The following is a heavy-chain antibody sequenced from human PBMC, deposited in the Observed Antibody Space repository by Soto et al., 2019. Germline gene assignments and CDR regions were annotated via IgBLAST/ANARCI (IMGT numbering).Heavy chain of an antibody. D-gene: IGHD6-19*01. V-gene: IGHV3-23*01. CDR3: AKDKPAAGSQWLVPI. CDR2: ISDDGGKT. J-gene: IGHJ4*02. Sequence: GGSLRLSCAASGFTFSSCAMTWVRQAPGMGLQWVSAISDDGGKTHYADSVRGRFTISRDNSKNTLYLQLNSLGAEDTAVYYCAKDKPAAGSQWLVPIWGRGTLVTVPQ. CDR1: GFTFSSCA.